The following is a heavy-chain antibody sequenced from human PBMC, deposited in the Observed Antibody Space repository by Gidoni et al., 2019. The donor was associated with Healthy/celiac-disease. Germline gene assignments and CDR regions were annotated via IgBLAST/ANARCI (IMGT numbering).Heavy chain of an antibody. D-gene: IGHD3-22*01. CDR2: IISSSSTI. CDR1: GFTFSRYS. V-gene: IGHV3-48*01. Sequence: EVQLVESGGGLVQPGGSLTRSCAASGFTFSRYSLNWVRQAPGKGLEWVSYIISSSSTIYYADSVKGRFTISRDNAKNSLYLQMNSLRAEDTAVYYCARDMGYYDSSGYRKAPFDYWGQGTLVTVSS. J-gene: IGHJ4*01. CDR3: ARDMGYYDSSGYRKAPFDY.